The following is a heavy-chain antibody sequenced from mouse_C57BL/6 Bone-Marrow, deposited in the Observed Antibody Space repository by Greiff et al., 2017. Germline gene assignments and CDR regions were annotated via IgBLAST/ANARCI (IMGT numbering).Heavy chain of an antibody. CDR1: GYTFTSYW. Sequence: QVQLQQPGAELVMPGASVKLSCKASGYTFTSYWMHWVKQRPGQGLEWIGEIDPSDSYTNYNQKIKGKSTLTVDKSSSTAYMQLSSLTSEDSAVYYCARGGDYGSPAWFAYWGQGTLVTVSA. D-gene: IGHD1-1*01. CDR2: IDPSDSYT. CDR3: ARGGDYGSPAWFAY. V-gene: IGHV1-69*01. J-gene: IGHJ3*01.